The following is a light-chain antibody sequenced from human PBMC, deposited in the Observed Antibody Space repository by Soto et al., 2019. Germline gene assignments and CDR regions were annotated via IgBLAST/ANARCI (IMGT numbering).Light chain of an antibody. V-gene: IGKV1-5*03. Sequence: DIQMTQSPSTLSASVGDRVTITCRASQSISSWLAWYQQKPGKAPNLLIYRASSLESGVPSRFSGSGSGTDFTLAISGLQPDDFATYYCQQYNIFLTFGQGTKVDIK. CDR2: RAS. J-gene: IGKJ2*01. CDR3: QQYNIFLT. CDR1: QSISSW.